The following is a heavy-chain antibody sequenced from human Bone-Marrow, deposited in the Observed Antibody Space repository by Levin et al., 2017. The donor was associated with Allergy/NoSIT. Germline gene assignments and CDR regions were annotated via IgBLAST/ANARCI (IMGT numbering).Heavy chain of an antibody. J-gene: IGHJ6*02. D-gene: IGHD6-13*01. CDR1: GFPFSSYG. Sequence: KTGGSLRLSCATSGFPFSSYGMAWVRQAPGKGLEWVASITTTGHYIHYAESVKGRFTISRDNANNSLSLQMNRLRGEDMAVYYCARAAGAAGRGGLDVWGQGTTVTVSS. CDR3: ARAAGAAGRGGLDV. CDR2: ITTTGHYI. V-gene: IGHV3-21*01.